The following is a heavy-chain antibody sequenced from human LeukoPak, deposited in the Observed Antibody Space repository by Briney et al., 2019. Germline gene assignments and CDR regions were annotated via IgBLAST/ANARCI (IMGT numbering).Heavy chain of an antibody. Sequence: PSETLSLTCTVSGGSISSYYWSWIRQPPGKGLEWIGYIYYSGSTNYNPSLKSRVTISVDTSKNQFSLKLSSVTAADTAVYYCARGPKSYSSSWFDYWGQGTLVTVSS. J-gene: IGHJ4*02. V-gene: IGHV4-59*01. CDR1: GGSISSYY. CDR2: IYYSGST. CDR3: ARGPKSYSSSWFDY. D-gene: IGHD6-13*01.